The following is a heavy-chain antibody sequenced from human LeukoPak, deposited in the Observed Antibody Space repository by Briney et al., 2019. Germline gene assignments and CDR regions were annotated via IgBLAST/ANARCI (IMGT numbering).Heavy chain of an antibody. CDR2: LNSDGRRT. V-gene: IGHV3-74*01. D-gene: IGHD1-1*01. CDR1: GFTFSSYW. CDR3: ARGGTSPVDY. Sequence: GGSLRLSCAASGFTFSSYWMHWVRQAPGKGLVWVSHLNSDGRRTTYADSVKGRFTISRDNAKNTLYLQINSLTADDTAVYYCARGGTSPVDYWGQGTLVTVSS. J-gene: IGHJ4*02.